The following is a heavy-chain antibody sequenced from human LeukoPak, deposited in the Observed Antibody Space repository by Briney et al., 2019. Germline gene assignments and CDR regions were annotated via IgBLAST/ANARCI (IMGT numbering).Heavy chain of an antibody. J-gene: IGHJ4*02. D-gene: IGHD5-18*01. V-gene: IGHV3-66*01. CDR1: GFSVSSSY. CDR2: IYSGGNT. Sequence: GGSLRLSCAASGFSVSSSYVSWVRQAPGKGLEWVSVIYSGGNTYYADSVKDRFTISRDNSKNTVYLQMHSLRAEDTAVYYCAKDRLRGGYGFDLMDYWGQGTLVTVSS. CDR3: AKDRLRGGYGFDLMDY.